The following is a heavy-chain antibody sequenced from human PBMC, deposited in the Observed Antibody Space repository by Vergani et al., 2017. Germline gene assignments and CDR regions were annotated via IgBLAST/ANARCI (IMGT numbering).Heavy chain of an antibody. V-gene: IGHV7-4-1*02. D-gene: IGHD6-13*01. CDR1: GYTFTGYF. J-gene: IGHJ4*02. CDR2: INTNTGNP. Sequence: QVQLVQSGAEVKKPGASVKVSCKASGYTFTGYFLHWVRQAPGQGLEWMGWINTNTGNPTYAQGFTGRFVFSLDTSVSTAYLQISSLKAEDTAVYYCARAPGQYSSSWYPFDYWGQGTLVTVSS. CDR3: ARAPGQYSSSWYPFDY.